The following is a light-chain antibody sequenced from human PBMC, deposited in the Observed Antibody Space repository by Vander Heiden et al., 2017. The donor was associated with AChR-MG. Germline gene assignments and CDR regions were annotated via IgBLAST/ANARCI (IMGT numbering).Light chain of an antibody. CDR1: LTVNSN. CDR2: AAS. J-gene: IGKJ4*01. CDR3: QQYDNWPPVT. V-gene: IGKV3-15*01. Sequence: EIVLAQSPATLSVSPGERATLSCRASLTVNSNLAWFQQRPGQAPRLLTYAASTRAAGIPARFSGSGSGTEFTLTISSLQSEDFAVYYCQQYDNWPPVTFGGGTKVEI.